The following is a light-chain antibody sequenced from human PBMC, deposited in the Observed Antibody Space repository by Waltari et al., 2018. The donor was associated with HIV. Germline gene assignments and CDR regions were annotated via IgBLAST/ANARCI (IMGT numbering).Light chain of an antibody. CDR3: QSADISSWV. CDR1: ALPQHY. J-gene: IGLJ3*02. Sequence: SYELPPPPSVTVSPGETAKITCSADALPQHYASWYQQKPGQAHVLVLYIDSERPAGIPERFSGSSSGTTVTLTISVVQAEDEADDYCQSADISSWVVGGGTKLTVL. V-gene: IGLV3-25*03. CDR2: IDS.